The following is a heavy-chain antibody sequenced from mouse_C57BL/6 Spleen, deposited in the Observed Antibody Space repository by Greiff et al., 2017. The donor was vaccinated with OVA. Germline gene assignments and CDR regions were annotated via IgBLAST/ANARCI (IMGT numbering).Heavy chain of an antibody. Sequence: VQLQQSGAELVKPGASVKISCKASGYAFSSYWMNWVKQRPGKGLEWIGQIYPGDGDTNYNGKFKGKATLTADKSSSTAYMQLSSLTSEDSAVYFCARSGGYYVEYFDYWGQGTTLTVSS. V-gene: IGHV1-80*01. CDR3: ARSGGYYVEYFDY. D-gene: IGHD2-3*01. J-gene: IGHJ2*01. CDR2: IYPGDGDT. CDR1: GYAFSSYW.